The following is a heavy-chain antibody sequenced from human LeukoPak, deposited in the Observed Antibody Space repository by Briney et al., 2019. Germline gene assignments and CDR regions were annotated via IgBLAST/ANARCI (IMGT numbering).Heavy chain of an antibody. V-gene: IGHV3-7*01. J-gene: IGHJ3*02. CDR1: GFTFSSYW. CDR3: ARTNRPYYDILTGYLKTPFDAFDI. Sequence: PGGSLRLSCAASGFTFSSYWMSWVRQAPGKGLEWVANIKQDGSEKYYVDSVKGRFTISRDNAKNSQYLQMNSLRAEDTAVYYCARTNRPYYDILTGYLKTPFDAFDIWGQGTMVTVSS. D-gene: IGHD3-9*01. CDR2: IKQDGSEK.